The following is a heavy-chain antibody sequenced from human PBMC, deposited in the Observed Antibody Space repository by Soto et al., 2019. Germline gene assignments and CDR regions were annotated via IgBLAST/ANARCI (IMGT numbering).Heavy chain of an antibody. Sequence: PGGSLRLSCAASGFAFSNYEMNWVRQAPGKGLEWVSYISLSGSTIYYADSVKGRFTISRDNSKNTLYLQMNRLRAEDPAVYYCAKDRESGYYPYYFDYWGQGTLVTVSS. CDR2: ISLSGSTI. CDR3: AKDRESGYYPYYFDY. D-gene: IGHD3-22*01. V-gene: IGHV3-48*03. J-gene: IGHJ4*02. CDR1: GFAFSNYE.